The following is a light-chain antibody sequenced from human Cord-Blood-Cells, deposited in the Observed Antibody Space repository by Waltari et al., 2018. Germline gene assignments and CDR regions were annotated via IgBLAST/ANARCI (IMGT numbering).Light chain of an antibody. V-gene: IGLV7-46*01. CDR1: TGAVTSGHY. J-gene: IGLJ3*02. CDR3: LLSYSGARV. CDR2: DTS. Sequence: QAVVTQEPSLTVSPGGTVTLTCGSSTGAVTSGHYPYWFQQKPGQAPRTLIYDTSNKSPVPPALFSGALLGGKAALTLSGAQPEDEAEYYCLLSYSGARVFGGGTKLTVL.